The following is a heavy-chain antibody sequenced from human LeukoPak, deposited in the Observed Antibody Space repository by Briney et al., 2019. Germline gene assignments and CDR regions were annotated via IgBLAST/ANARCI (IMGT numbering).Heavy chain of an antibody. CDR3: GRGNYCGNTRCHGYYYMDV. D-gene: IGHD2-2*01. CDR2: INSGGST. V-gene: IGHV4-61*09. CDR1: SGSVSSGTYY. Sequence: NPSETLSLTCTVSSGSVSSGTYYWTWIRQPAGKGLEWIGHINSGGSTNYNPSLKSRVTISTDTSKTQFSLMLSSVTAADTAVYYCGRGNYCGNTRCHGYYYMDVWGKGATVTVSS. J-gene: IGHJ6*03.